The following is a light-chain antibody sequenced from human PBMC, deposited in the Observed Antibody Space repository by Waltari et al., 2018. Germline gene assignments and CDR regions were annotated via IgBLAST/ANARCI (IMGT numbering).Light chain of an antibody. Sequence: QSALTQPASVSGSPGQSITISCTGTSSDVGSYNLVSWYQQLPGNAPKLLIYEATERPSWAPLLFSGSKSGNTASLTISGLQTEDEADYYCTSYAGSHTLVFGGGTKLTVL. CDR3: TSYAGSHTLV. CDR2: EAT. CDR1: SSDVGSYNL. V-gene: IGLV2-23*01. J-gene: IGLJ2*01.